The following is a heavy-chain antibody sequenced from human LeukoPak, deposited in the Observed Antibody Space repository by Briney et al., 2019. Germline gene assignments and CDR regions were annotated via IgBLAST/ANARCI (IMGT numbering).Heavy chain of an antibody. CDR1: GFTFSSYW. CDR3: ARGRISEWLLSVPY. Sequence: QPGGSLRLSCAASGFTFSSYWMSWVRQAPGKGLEWVANIKQDGSEKYYVDSVKGRFTISRDNAKNSLYLQMNSLRAEDTAVYYCARGRISEWLLSVPYWGQGTLVTVSS. CDR2: IKQDGSEK. V-gene: IGHV3-7*01. J-gene: IGHJ4*02. D-gene: IGHD3-3*01.